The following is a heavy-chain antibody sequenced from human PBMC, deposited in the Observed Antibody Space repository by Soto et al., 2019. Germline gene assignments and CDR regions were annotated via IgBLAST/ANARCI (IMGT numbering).Heavy chain of an antibody. D-gene: IGHD3-22*01. CDR1: DDTFINYG. CDR2: ISAEYGNT. Sequence: QVQLVQSGTEVRKPGASVKVACKSSDDTFINYGISWVREAPGQVLERMGWISAEYGNTNSAQTLEGRVTMTTGTSTRTDAMELGSMPSDVAAMYYCVIDSRSFREQQYFDNWGQGTLVTVSS. J-gene: IGHJ4*02. CDR3: VIDSRSFREQQYFDN. V-gene: IGHV1-18*04.